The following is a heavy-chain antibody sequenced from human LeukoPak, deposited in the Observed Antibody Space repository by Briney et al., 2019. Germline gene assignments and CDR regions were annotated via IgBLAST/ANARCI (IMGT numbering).Heavy chain of an antibody. V-gene: IGHV4-59*01. CDR1: GGSISSYY. D-gene: IGHD3-16*01. J-gene: IGHJ4*02. Sequence: SETLSLTCTVSGGSISSYYWSWIRQPPGKGLEWIWYIYYSGSTNYNPSLKSRGTISGDTSKNQFSLKLSSVTAADTAVYYCATDLGSGYYCDYWGQGTLVTVSS. CDR2: IYYSGST. CDR3: ATDLGSGYYCDY.